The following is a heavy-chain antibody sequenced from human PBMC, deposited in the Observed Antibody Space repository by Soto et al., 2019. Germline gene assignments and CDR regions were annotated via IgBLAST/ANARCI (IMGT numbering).Heavy chain of an antibody. CDR1: GGSISSYY. D-gene: IGHD2-15*01. V-gene: IGHV4-59*08. J-gene: IGHJ6*03. CDR2: IYYSGST. Sequence: SETLSLTCTVSGGSISSYYWSWIRQPPGKGLEWIGYIYYSGSTNYNPSLKSRVTISVDTSKNQFSLKLSSVTAADTAVYYCARLSVPRDPRRIGYYYYMDVWGKGTTVTVSS. CDR3: ARLSVPRDPRRIGYYYYMDV.